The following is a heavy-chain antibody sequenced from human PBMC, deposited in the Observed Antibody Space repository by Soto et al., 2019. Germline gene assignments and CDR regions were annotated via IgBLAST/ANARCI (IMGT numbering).Heavy chain of an antibody. V-gene: IGHV3-53*01. CDR2: IYGGGTT. CDR1: GFAVSSKY. CDR3: VKTTGGPGFDF. J-gene: IGHJ4*02. Sequence: EVQLVESGGGLIQPGGSLRLSCAASGFAVSSKYMTWVRQAPGKGLEWVSVIYGGGTTYYADSVKGRFTISGDTAKNTLYLQMNSLSAEDTAVYYGVKTTGGPGFDFWGQGTLVTVSS. D-gene: IGHD1-1*01.